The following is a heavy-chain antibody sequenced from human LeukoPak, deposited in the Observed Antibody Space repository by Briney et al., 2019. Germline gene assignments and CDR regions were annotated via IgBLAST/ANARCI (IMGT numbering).Heavy chain of an antibody. V-gene: IGHV4-59*01. CDR2: IYDRGST. CDR3: ARGRTFDN. Sequence: PSETLSLTCTVSGGSISSYYWSWIRQPPGKGREWIGNIYDRGSTKYNPSLKSRVTISVDTSKNQFSLRLSSVTPADTAVYYCARGRTFDNWGQGTLVTVSS. CDR1: GGSISSYY. J-gene: IGHJ4*02.